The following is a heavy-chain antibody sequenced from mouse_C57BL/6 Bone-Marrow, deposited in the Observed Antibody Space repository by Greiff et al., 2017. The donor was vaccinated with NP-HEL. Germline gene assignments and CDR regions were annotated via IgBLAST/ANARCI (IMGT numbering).Heavy chain of an antibody. D-gene: IGHD1-1*01. J-gene: IGHJ4*01. V-gene: IGHV3-8*01. CDR3: ARRGVYYGSNYYAMDY. CDR1: GYSITSDY. CDR2: ISYSGST. Sequence: EVQLQQSGPGLAKPSQTLSLTCSVTGYSITSDYWNWIRKFPGNKLEYMGYISYSGSTYYNPSLKSRISITRDTSKNQYYLQLNSVTTEDTATYYCARRGVYYGSNYYAMDYWGQGTSVTVSS.